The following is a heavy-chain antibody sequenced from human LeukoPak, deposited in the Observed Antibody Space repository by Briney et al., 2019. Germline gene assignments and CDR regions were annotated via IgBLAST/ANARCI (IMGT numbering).Heavy chain of an antibody. CDR3: ARDKADWDYFDY. J-gene: IGHJ4*02. Sequence: PSQTLSLTCTVSGGSISSGGYYWSWIRQHPGKGLEWIGYIYYSGSTYYNPSLKSRVTISVDTSKNQFSLKLSSVTAADTAVHYCARDKADWDYFDYWGQGTLVTVSS. CDR1: GGSISSGGYY. V-gene: IGHV4-31*03. CDR2: IYYSGST. D-gene: IGHD3-9*01.